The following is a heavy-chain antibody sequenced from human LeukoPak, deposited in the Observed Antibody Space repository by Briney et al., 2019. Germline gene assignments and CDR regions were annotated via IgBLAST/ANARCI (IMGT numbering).Heavy chain of an antibody. D-gene: IGHD2-21*01. J-gene: IGHJ4*02. CDR2: ISGSGDGT. CDR3: AKCPYIVVGGTPRHPYYFDY. V-gene: IGHV3-23*01. Sequence: PGGSLRLSCAASGFTFSNYAMNWVRQAPGKGLEWVSAISGSGDGTYYADSVKGRFTISRDNSKNTLYLQMNSLRAEDTAVYYCAKCPYIVVGGTPRHPYYFDYWGQGTLVTVSS. CDR1: GFTFSNYA.